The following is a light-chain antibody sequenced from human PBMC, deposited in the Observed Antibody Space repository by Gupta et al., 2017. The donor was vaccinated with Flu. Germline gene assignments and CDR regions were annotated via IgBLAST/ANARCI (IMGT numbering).Light chain of an antibody. CDR1: QSVSVN. CDR3: QQYDSWPHS. V-gene: IGKV3-15*01. J-gene: IGKJ2*01. Sequence: PATLSVSPGETVTLPCRASQSVSVNVAWYQQKPGQAPRLLIYGASTRATGVPARFSGSGSGTGFTLTIDSLQSEDFAVYDCQQYDSWPHSFGQGSKVEIK. CDR2: GAS.